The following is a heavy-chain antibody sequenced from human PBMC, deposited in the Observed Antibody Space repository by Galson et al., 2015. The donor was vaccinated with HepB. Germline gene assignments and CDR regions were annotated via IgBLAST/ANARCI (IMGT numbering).Heavy chain of an antibody. V-gene: IGHV1-3*01. CDR2: INVGKDNT. J-gene: IGHJ4*02. D-gene: IGHD5-18*01. Sequence: SVKVSCKTSGYTFTSYTIHWVRQAPGQRLEWMGWINVGKDNTEYSQKSQGRVTITTDTSASTAYMELSSLRSEDTAVYYCARLRASGYSYGYGFDYWGQGTLVTVSS. CDR3: ARLRASGYSYGYGFDY. CDR1: GYTFTSYT.